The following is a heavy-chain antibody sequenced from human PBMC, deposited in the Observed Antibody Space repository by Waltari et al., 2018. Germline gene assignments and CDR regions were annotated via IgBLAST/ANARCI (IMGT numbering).Heavy chain of an antibody. CDR3: VRDEAWSFDY. Sequence: EVQLVESGGGLAQPGGSLRLSCAASGFTFSSYSMNWVRQAPGNGLEWVSYISSGSGRIYYADSVKGRFTISRDNAKNSLYLQMNSLRAEDTAVYYCVRDEAWSFDYWGQGTLVTVSS. CDR1: GFTFSSYS. J-gene: IGHJ4*02. D-gene: IGHD2-21*01. CDR2: ISSGSGRI. V-gene: IGHV3-48*04.